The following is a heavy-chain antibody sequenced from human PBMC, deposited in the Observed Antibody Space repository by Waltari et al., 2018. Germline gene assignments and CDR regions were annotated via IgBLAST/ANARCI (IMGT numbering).Heavy chain of an antibody. CDR3: GTQPPGNAFDI. V-gene: IGHV3-33*01. J-gene: IGHJ3*02. Sequence: VQLVESGGGVVQPGRSLRLSCAASGFTFSSYGMHWVRQAPGKGLEWVAVIWYDGSNKYYADSVKGRFTISRDNSKNTLYLQMNSLRAEDTAVYYCGTQPPGNAFDIWAKGQWSPSLQ. CDR2: IWYDGSNK. D-gene: IGHD3-10*01. CDR1: GFTFSSYG.